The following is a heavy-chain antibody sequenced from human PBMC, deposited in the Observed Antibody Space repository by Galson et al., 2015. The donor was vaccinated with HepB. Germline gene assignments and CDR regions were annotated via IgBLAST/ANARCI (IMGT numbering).Heavy chain of an antibody. CDR2: FDPEDGET. J-gene: IGHJ2*01. Sequence: SVKVSCKVSGYTLTELSMHWVRQAPGKGLEWMGGFDPEDGETIYAQKFQGRVTMTEDTSTDTAYMELSSLRSEDTAVYYCSTSYFDWLSPLEGFDLWGRGTLVTVSS. CDR1: GYTLTELS. D-gene: IGHD3-9*01. V-gene: IGHV1-24*01. CDR3: STSYFDWLSPLEGFDL.